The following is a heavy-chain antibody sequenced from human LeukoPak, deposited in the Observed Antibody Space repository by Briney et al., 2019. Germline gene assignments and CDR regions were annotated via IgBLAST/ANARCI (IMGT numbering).Heavy chain of an antibody. CDR2: IYYSGST. CDR1: GRSISSHY. Sequence: TSATLSLTCTVSGRSISSHYWSWIRQPPGKGLEWIGYIYYSGSTNYNPSLKSRVTISVDTSKNQISLKLTSVTAADTAVYYCARRLSGSYGQFDYWGQGTLVTVSS. D-gene: IGHD1-26*01. J-gene: IGHJ4*02. V-gene: IGHV4-59*11. CDR3: ARRLSGSYGQFDY.